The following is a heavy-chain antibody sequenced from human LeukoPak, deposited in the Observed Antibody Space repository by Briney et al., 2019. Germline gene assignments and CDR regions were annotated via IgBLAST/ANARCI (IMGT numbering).Heavy chain of an antibody. Sequence: PGGSLRLSCAASGFTFSDYYMSWIRQAPGKGLEWVSYISSSGSTIYYADSVKGRFTISRDNAKNSLYLQMNSLRAEDTAVCYCAYSWIQLWLDYWGQGTLVTVSS. V-gene: IGHV3-11*01. CDR2: ISSSGSTI. CDR3: AYSWIQLWLDY. CDR1: GFTFSDYY. J-gene: IGHJ4*02. D-gene: IGHD5-18*01.